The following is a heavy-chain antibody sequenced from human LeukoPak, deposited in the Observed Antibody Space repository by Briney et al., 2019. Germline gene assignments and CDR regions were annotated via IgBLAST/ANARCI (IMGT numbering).Heavy chain of an antibody. V-gene: IGHV3-33*01. CDR2: IWNDGINK. CDR3: ARVVADYKEVVIDY. D-gene: IGHD4-11*01. Sequence: GGSLRLSCAASGFTFSNYGMHWVRQAPGKGLEWVALIWNDGINKYEADSVKGRFTISRDNSKNTLYLQMNSLRADDTGVYYCARVVADYKEVVIDYCGQGTLVRVTS. CDR1: GFTFSNYG. J-gene: IGHJ4*02.